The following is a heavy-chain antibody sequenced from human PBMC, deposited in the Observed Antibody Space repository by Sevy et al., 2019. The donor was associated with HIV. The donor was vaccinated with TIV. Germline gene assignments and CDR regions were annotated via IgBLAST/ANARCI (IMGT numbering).Heavy chain of an antibody. CDR3: ARQGDSDGFDY. V-gene: IGHV5-51*01. J-gene: IGHJ4*02. D-gene: IGHD2-21*02. CDR2: ILPSDSDT. CDR1: GYNFTPYW. Sequence: GESLKISCKGSGYNFTPYWIGWVRQMPGKGLEWMGIILPSDSDTGYSPSFQGHVTISVDKSINTAYLQWNSLKASDTAIYYCARQGDSDGFDYWGQGTLVTVSS.